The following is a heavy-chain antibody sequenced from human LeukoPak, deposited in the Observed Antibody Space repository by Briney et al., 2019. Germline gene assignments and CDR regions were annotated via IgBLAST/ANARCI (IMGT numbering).Heavy chain of an antibody. J-gene: IGHJ5*02. CDR2: MNPNSGNT. CDR3: AREILREGWFDP. CDR1: GYTFTSYD. Sequence: GASVKVSCKASGYTFTSYDINWVRQATGQGLEWMGWMNPNSGNTGYAQKFQGRVTMTRNTSIGTAYMELSSLRSEDTAVYYCAREILREGWFDPWGQGTLVTVSS. V-gene: IGHV1-8*01.